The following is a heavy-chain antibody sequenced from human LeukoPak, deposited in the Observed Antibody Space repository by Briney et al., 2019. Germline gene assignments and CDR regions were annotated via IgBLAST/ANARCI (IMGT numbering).Heavy chain of an antibody. J-gene: IGHJ4*02. V-gene: IGHV4-34*01. Sequence: QSSETLSLTCAVYGGSFSGYYWSWIRQPPGKGLEWIGEINHSGSTNYNPSLKRRVTISVDTSKNQFSLKLNSVTAATTAVYYCARGPSTTIFGVVITPGIAVAGRGYYFDYWGQGTLVTVSS. CDR1: GGSFSGYY. D-gene: IGHD3-3*01. CDR2: INHSGST. CDR3: ARGPSTTIFGVVITPGIAVAGRGYYFDY.